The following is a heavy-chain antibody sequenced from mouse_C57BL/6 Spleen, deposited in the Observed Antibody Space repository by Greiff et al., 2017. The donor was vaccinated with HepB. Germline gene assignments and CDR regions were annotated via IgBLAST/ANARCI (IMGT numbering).Heavy chain of an antibody. Sequence: QVQLQQPGAELVMPGASVKLSCKASGYTFTSYWMHWVKQRPGQGLEWIGEIDPSDSYTNYNQKFKGKSTLTVDKSSSTAYMQLSILTSEDSAVYYCARSYDYDGAFAYWGQGTLVTVSA. CDR3: ARSYDYDGAFAY. J-gene: IGHJ3*01. CDR2: IDPSDSYT. CDR1: GYTFTSYW. D-gene: IGHD2-4*01. V-gene: IGHV1-69*01.